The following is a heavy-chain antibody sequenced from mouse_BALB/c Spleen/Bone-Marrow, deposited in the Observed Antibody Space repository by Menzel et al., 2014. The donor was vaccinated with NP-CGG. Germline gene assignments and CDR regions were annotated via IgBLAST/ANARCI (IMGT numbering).Heavy chain of an antibody. CDR1: GYTFTCYT. D-gene: IGHD2-2*01. CDR2: INPNSDYT. J-gene: IGHJ3*01. Sequence: QVQLQQSGAELARPGASVKMSCKASGYTFTCYTMYWVKQRPGQGLEWIGYINPNSDYTNYNQKFKDKATLTADKSSSTAYMQLSSLTSEDSAVYYCAREVYGSWFAYWGQGTLVTGSA. CDR3: AREVYGSWFAY. V-gene: IGHV1-4*01.